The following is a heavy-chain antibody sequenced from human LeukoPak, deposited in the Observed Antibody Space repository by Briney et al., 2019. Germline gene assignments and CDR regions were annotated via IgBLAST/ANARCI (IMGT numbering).Heavy chain of an antibody. J-gene: IGHJ4*02. Sequence: SETLSLTCTVSGGSISSYYWSWIRQPPGKGLEWIGYIYYSGSTNYNPSLKSRVTISVDTSKNQFSLKLSSVTAADTAVYYCARAYDYYDSSGWENWGQGTLVTVSS. CDR2: IYYSGST. D-gene: IGHD3-22*01. V-gene: IGHV4-59*01. CDR1: GGSISSYY. CDR3: ARAYDYYDSSGWEN.